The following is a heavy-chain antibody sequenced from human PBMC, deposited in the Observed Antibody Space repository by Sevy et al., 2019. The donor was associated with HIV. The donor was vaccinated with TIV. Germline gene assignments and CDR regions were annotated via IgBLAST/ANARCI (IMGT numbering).Heavy chain of an antibody. Sequence: GGSLRLSCAASGFTFSNSGMHWVRQAPGKGLEWVADIWFDGSNIHYADSVQGRFSISRDTSKNTLFLQMNSLRVEDTAIYYCASRGSKLLYYGVDFWGQGTSVTVSS. D-gene: IGHD3-10*01. J-gene: IGHJ6*02. CDR3: ASRGSKLLYYGVDF. CDR2: IWFDGSNI. CDR1: GFTFSNSG. V-gene: IGHV3-33*01.